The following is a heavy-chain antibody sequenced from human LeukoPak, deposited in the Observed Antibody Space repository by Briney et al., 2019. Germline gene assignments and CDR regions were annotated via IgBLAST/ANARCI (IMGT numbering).Heavy chain of an antibody. J-gene: IGHJ4*02. CDR3: ARSPDTGTVDY. CDR2: INQGGSQQ. Sequence: GSLPLSCAASAFPSSDYWMSWVRQAPGKGREWVANINQGGSQQYYVDSVTGRFTISRDNAKNSLYLQMNSLRAEDTAIYYCARSPDTGTVDYCGQGTLATVSA. CDR1: AFPSSDYW. V-gene: IGHV3-7*01. D-gene: IGHD4-11*01.